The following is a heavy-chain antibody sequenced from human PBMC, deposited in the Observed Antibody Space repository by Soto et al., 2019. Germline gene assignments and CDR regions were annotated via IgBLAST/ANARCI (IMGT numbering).Heavy chain of an antibody. CDR1: GGTFSSYA. CDR3: ARTARGDSSGYAFDI. V-gene: IGHV1-69*13. D-gene: IGHD3-22*01. J-gene: IGHJ3*02. CDR2: IIPIFGTA. Sequence: SVKVSCKASGGTFSSYAISWVRQAPGQRLERMGGIIPIFGTANYAQKFQGRVTITADESTSTAYMELSSLRSEDTAVYYCARTARGDSSGYAFDIWGQGTMVTVSS.